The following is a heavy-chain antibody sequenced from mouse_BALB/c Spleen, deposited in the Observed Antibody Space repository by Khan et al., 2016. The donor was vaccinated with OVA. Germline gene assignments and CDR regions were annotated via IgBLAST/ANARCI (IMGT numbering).Heavy chain of an antibody. J-gene: IGHJ2*01. V-gene: IGHV1-7*01. D-gene: IGHD1-1*01. CDR3: ARRGLRWNFDD. Sequence: QVRLQQSGAELAKPGASVKMSCKASGYTFINYWILWIKQRPGQGLEWIGYITPSTGYTEYNQNFKDKATLTADKSSSTAYMQLSSLTSEDSTVYYCARRGLRWNFDDWGQGTTLTVSS. CDR2: ITPSTGYT. CDR1: GYTFINYW.